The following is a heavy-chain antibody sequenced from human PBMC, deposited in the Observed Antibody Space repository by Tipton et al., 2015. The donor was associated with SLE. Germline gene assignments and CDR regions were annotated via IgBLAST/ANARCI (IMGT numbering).Heavy chain of an antibody. CDR2: IYGGGNT. D-gene: IGHD3-10*01. J-gene: IGHJ5*02. Sequence: SLRLSCAASGFTVSRNYMTWVRQAPGKGLEWVSVIYGGGNTYYADSVRGRFTISRDNAKNSLFLQMNSLRPEDTALYYCAKDSGSGWYNWFDPWGQGTLVTVSS. CDR3: AKDSGSGWYNWFDP. CDR1: GFTVSRNY. V-gene: IGHV3-53*05.